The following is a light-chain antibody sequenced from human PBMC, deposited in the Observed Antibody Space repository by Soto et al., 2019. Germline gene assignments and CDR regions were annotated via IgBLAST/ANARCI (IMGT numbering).Light chain of an antibody. Sequence: IEMTQSPATPSLAPGERVTLSCRASESVSTNLAWYQQKAGQAPRLLIYGASTRATGIPARFSGSGSGTEFTLTISGLQSEDFAVYYCQEYNTWPWTFGQGTKVAI. J-gene: IGKJ1*01. CDR1: ESVSTN. V-gene: IGKV3-15*01. CDR2: GAS. CDR3: QEYNTWPWT.